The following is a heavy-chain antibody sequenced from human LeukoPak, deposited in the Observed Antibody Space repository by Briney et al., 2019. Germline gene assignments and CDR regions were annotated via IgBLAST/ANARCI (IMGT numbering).Heavy chain of an antibody. CDR1: GGSISSYY. CDR2: IYYSGST. CDR3: ARRDGYNSCFDY. V-gene: IGHV4-59*08. J-gene: IGHJ4*02. Sequence: SETLSLTCTVSGGSISSYYWSWIRQPPGKGLEWIGYIYYSGSTNYNPSLKGRVTISVDTSKNQFSLKLSSVTAADTAVYYCARRDGYNSCFDYWGQGTLVTVSS. D-gene: IGHD5-24*01.